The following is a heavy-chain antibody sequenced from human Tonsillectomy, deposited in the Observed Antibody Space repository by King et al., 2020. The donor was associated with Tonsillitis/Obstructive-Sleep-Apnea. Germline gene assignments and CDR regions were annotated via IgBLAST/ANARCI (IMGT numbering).Heavy chain of an antibody. CDR2: INSDGSST. CDR1: GFTFSSYW. J-gene: IGHJ2*01. CDR3: AREREVYYYDSSGSRSYWYFDL. V-gene: IGHV3-74*01. Sequence: VQLVESGGGLVQPGGSLRLSCAASGFTFSSYWMHWVRQAPGKGLVWVSRINSDGSSTSYADSVKGRVTISRDNAKNTLYLQMNSLRAEETAVYYCAREREVYYYDSSGSRSYWYFDLWGRGTLVTVSS. D-gene: IGHD3-22*01.